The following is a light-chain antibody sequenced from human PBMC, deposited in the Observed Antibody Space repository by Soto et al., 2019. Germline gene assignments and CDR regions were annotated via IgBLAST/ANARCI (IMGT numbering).Light chain of an antibody. Sequence: QSVLTQPASVSGSPGQSITISCTGTSSDIGAYNYVSWYQQYPGRAPKLMIYEVNNRPSGVSNRFSGSKSGNTASLTISGLQAEDEADYYCSSYEGSNNFVFGTGTKVTVL. CDR2: EVN. CDR1: SSDIGAYNY. V-gene: IGLV2-14*01. CDR3: SSYEGSNNFV. J-gene: IGLJ1*01.